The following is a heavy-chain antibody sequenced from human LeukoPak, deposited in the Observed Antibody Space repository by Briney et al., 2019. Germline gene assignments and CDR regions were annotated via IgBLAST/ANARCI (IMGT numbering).Heavy chain of an antibody. CDR1: GGSFSGYY. D-gene: IGHD3-10*01. J-gene: IGHJ4*02. CDR3: ARDGTMVRGVPFDY. CDR2: INHSGST. Sequence: PSETLSLTCAVYGGSFSGYYWSWIRQPPGKGLEWIGEINHSGSTNYNPSLKSRVTISVDKSKNQFSLKLSSVTAADTAVYYCARDGTMVRGVPFDYWGQGTLVTVSS. V-gene: IGHV4-34*01.